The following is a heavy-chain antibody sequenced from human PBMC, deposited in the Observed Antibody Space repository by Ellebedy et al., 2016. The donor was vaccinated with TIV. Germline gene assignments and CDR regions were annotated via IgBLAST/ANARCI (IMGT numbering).Heavy chain of an antibody. V-gene: IGHV5-51*01. CDR2: IYPGDSDT. CDR3: ARQSYDSDGYSNRNFDY. CDR1: GYSFPIYW. Sequence: GESLKISCKTSGYSFPIYWIGWVRQMPGKGLEWLGIIYPGDSDTRYNPSLQGQVTISADKSITTAYLQWSSLKASDSGIYYCARQSYDSDGYSNRNFDYWGQGTLVTVSS. J-gene: IGHJ4*02. D-gene: IGHD3-22*01.